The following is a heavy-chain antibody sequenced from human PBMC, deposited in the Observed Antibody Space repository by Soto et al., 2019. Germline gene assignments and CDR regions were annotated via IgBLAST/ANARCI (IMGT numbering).Heavy chain of an antibody. CDR3: ARTTITGSSPPRGFFDL. D-gene: IGHD1-20*01. V-gene: IGHV1-69*01. Sequence: QVQLVQSGAEVKKPGSSVKVSCKASGGTFSRSAISWVRQAPGQGLECMGVIMPTSGRPDYAQKFQGRVIITAYESTSTAYMELSGLSSEDTAMYYCARTTITGSSPPRGFFDLWGRGTQVTVSS. J-gene: IGHJ2*01. CDR1: GGTFSRSA. CDR2: IMPTSGRP.